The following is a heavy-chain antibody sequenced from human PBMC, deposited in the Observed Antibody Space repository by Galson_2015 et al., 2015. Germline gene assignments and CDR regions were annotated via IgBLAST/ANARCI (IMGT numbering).Heavy chain of an antibody. J-gene: IGHJ6*02. CDR2: IIPIFGIA. CDR3: AREEMGEGDGNCSGGSCLNIRGQDYYYYGMDV. D-gene: IGHD2-15*01. Sequence: SVKVSCKASGGTFSSYAISWVRQAPGQGLEWMGGIIPIFGIANYAQKFQGRVTITADKSTSTAYMELSSLRSEDTAVYYCAREEMGEGDGNCSGGSCLNIRGQDYYYYGMDVWGQGTTVTVSS. V-gene: IGHV1-69*10. CDR1: GGTFSSYA.